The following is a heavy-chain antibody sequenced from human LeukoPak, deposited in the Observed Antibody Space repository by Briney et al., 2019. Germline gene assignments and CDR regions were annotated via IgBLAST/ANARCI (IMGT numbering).Heavy chain of an antibody. Sequence: SETLSLTCAVYGGSFSGYYWGWIRQPPGKGLEWIGEINHSGSTNYNPSLKSRVTISVDTSKNQFSLKLSSVTAADTAVYYCARDLYSYGHDHWGQGTLVTVSS. D-gene: IGHD5-18*01. J-gene: IGHJ4*02. CDR3: ARDLYSYGHDH. V-gene: IGHV4-34*01. CDR2: INHSGST. CDR1: GGSFSGYY.